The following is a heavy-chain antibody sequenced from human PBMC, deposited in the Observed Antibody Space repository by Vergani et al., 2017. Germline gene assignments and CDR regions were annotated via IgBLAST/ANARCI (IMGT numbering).Heavy chain of an antibody. CDR3: AKTLVTFSRAIGDHYYYYGMDV. D-gene: IGHD2-21*02. CDR1: GFTFNNYG. Sequence: QVQLVESGGGVVQPGGSLRLSCAASGFTFNNYGMNWVRQAPGKGLEWVAFIRFDGSNTYYADSLKGRFTISRDNSQNSLYLQMNSLRAEDTAVYYCAKTLVTFSRAIGDHYYYYGMDVWGQGTTVTVSS. J-gene: IGHJ6*02. CDR2: IRFDGSNT. V-gene: IGHV3-30*02.